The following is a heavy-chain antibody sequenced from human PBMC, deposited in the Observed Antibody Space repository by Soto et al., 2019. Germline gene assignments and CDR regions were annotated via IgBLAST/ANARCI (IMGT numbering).Heavy chain of an antibody. V-gene: IGHV3-21*01. D-gene: IGHD3-16*01. Sequence: GGSLRLSCEASGFAFNSYGINWVRQGPGKGLEWVSFISSSSGNIYYGDSVRGRFTISRDNAKKSVYLQMNSLRVEDTAIYYCARTWIRFGPNDYWGQGAPVTVSS. CDR1: GFAFNSYG. J-gene: IGHJ4*02. CDR3: ARTWIRFGPNDY. CDR2: ISSSSGNI.